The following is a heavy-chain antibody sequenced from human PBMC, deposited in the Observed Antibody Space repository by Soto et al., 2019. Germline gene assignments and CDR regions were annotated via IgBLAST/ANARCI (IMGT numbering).Heavy chain of an antibody. CDR3: ARDLSSYDILTGYSNGDAFDI. Sequence: SQSLSLTCAMSGDSVSSNSAACNWFRQSPSRGLEWLGRTYYRSKWYNDYAVSVKSRITINPDTSKNQFSLQLNSVTPEDTAVYYCARDLSSYDILTGYSNGDAFDIWGQGTMVTVSS. V-gene: IGHV6-1*01. J-gene: IGHJ3*02. CDR2: TYYRSKWYN. D-gene: IGHD3-9*01. CDR1: GDSVSSNSAA.